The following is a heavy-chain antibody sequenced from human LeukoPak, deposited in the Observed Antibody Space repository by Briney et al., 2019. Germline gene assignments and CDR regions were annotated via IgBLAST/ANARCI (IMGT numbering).Heavy chain of an antibody. D-gene: IGHD6-19*01. J-gene: IGHJ3*02. V-gene: IGHV1-69*05. CDR1: GGTFSSYA. CDR2: IIPIFGTA. CDR3: ARAFSGWSCHDAFDI. Sequence: SSVKVSCKASGGTFSSYAISWVRQAPGQGLEWMGRIIPIFGTANYAQKFQGRVTITTDESTSTAYMELSSLRSEDTAVYYCARAFSGWSCHDAFDIWGQGTMVTVSS.